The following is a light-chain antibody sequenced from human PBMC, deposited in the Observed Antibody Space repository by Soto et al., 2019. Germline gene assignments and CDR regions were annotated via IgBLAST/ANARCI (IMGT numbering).Light chain of an antibody. V-gene: IGKV1-39*01. CDR2: SAS. CDR1: QSISTY. J-gene: IGKJ1*01. CDR3: QQSYSTPRT. Sequence: DIQMTQSPSSLSASVGDRVTITCRASQSISTYLHWYQQKPGRAPELLIYSASSLQSGVPSRFSGSGSGTDFTLTISSLQPEDFATYYCQQSYSTPRTFGQGTKVDIK.